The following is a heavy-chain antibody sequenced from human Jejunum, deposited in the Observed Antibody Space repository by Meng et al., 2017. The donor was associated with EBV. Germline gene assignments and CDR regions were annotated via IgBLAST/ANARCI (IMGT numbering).Heavy chain of an antibody. Sequence: VQWVQSGAGVKKPGSSVKVSCKASGGTFSSYVINWVRQAPGQGPEWMGGIIPIFGRTNYALEFQDRVTITADKFTSTVYMEMSSLKSEDTAVYYCARDQGRDYDSSTYYTHWGRGTLVTVSS. CDR3: ARDQGRDYDSSTYYTH. J-gene: IGHJ4*02. CDR2: IIPIFGRT. V-gene: IGHV1-69*06. D-gene: IGHD3-22*01. CDR1: GGTFSSYV.